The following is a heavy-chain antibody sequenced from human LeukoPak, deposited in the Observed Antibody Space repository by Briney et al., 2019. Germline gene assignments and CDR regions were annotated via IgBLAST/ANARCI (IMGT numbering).Heavy chain of an antibody. CDR1: GGSFSGYY. CDR2: INHSGST. Sequence: KPSETLSLTCAVYGGSFSGYYWSWIRQPPGKGLEWIGEINHSGSTNYNPSLKSRVTISVDTSKNQFSLKLSSVTAADTAVYYCARHRVQRWLGNFDYWGQGTLVTVSS. J-gene: IGHJ4*02. V-gene: IGHV4-34*01. CDR3: ARHRVQRWLGNFDY. D-gene: IGHD6-19*01.